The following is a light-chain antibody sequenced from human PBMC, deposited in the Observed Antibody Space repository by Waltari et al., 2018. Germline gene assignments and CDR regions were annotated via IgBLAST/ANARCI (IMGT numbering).Light chain of an antibody. V-gene: IGLV3-1*01. CDR2: EDN. Sequence: SYELTQPPSVSVSPGQTASITCSGDELGDKYACWYQQKPGQSPVLVIYEDNRRPSGIPDRFSGSNSVNTATLTISGTQAMDEADYYCQAWDSSTAWVFGGGTKLTVL. J-gene: IGLJ2*01. CDR1: ELGDKY. CDR3: QAWDSSTAWV.